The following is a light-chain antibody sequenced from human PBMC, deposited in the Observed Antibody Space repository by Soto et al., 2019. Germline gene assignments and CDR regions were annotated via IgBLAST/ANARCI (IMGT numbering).Light chain of an antibody. CDR3: TSYASSDTPV. CDR1: SSDVGGYNY. CDR2: DVN. Sequence: QSALTQTASVSGSPGQSITISCTGTSSDVGGYNYVSWYQQHPGKAPKLMIYDVNNRPSGVSNRFSGSRSGNTASLTISGLQAEDEGDYYCTSYASSDTPVFGGGTKLTVL. J-gene: IGLJ2*01. V-gene: IGLV2-14*01.